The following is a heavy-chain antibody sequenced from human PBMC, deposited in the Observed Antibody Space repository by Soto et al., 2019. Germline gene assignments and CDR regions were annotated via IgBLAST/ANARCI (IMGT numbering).Heavy chain of an antibody. Sequence: GGSLRLSCAASGFTFSSYNMNWVRPAPGKGLEWVSYISSSSSTIYYADSVKGRFTISRDNAKNSLYLQMNSLRAEDTAVYYCARDLNSALVDYWGQGTLVTVSS. D-gene: IGHD2-15*01. V-gene: IGHV3-48*01. CDR2: ISSSSSTI. CDR1: GFTFSSYN. J-gene: IGHJ4*02. CDR3: ARDLNSALVDY.